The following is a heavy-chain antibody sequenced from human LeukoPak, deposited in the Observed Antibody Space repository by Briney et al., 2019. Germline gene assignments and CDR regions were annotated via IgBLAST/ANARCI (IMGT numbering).Heavy chain of an antibody. CDR1: GASISGSGYY. CDR3: VKSGGYGLIDY. Sequence: PSETLSLTCAVSGASISGSGYYLGSIRQPPGKGLEWIGNIYYTGSTYYNASLQSRVTISIDMSKNQFSLRLSSVTAADTAMYYCVKSGGYGLIDYWGQGTLVTVFS. CDR2: IYYTGST. D-gene: IGHD6-19*01. V-gene: IGHV4-39*01. J-gene: IGHJ4*02.